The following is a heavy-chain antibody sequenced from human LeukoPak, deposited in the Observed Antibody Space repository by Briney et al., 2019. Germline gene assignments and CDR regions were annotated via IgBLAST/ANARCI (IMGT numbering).Heavy chain of an antibody. J-gene: IGHJ4*02. D-gene: IGHD6-19*01. CDR1: GGTFISYA. Sequence: SVKVSCKASGGTFISYAISWVRQAPGQGLEWMGRIIPIFGTANYAQKFQGRVTITTDESTSTAYMELSSLRSEDTAVYYCAREGRIAVAGTFDYWGQGTLVTVSS. CDR3: AREGRIAVAGTFDY. CDR2: IIPIFGTA. V-gene: IGHV1-69*05.